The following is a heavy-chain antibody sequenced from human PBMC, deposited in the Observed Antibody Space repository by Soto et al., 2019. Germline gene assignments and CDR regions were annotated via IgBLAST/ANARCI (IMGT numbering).Heavy chain of an antibody. CDR1: GYNFPTYW. Sequence: PGESLKISCKGSGYNFPTYWIAWVRQLPGKGLECMGIIYPSDSDTRYSPSFRGQVVISADKSINTAYLQWASLKASDTAMYYCARQYSSFDYWGQGTLVTVSS. CDR2: IYPSDSDT. V-gene: IGHV5-51*01. J-gene: IGHJ4*02. D-gene: IGHD4-4*01. CDR3: ARQYSSFDY.